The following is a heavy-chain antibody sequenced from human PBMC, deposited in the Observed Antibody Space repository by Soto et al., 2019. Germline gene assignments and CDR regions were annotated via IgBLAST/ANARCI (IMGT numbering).Heavy chain of an antibody. CDR3: AKTIRGGYSSSSYYSDY. J-gene: IGHJ4*02. V-gene: IGHV3-23*01. CDR2: ISGGGSIT. CDR1: GFTFTNYA. Sequence: EVQLLESGGDLVQPGGSLRLSCAASGFTFTNYAMTWVRHAPVKGLGWVSTISGGGSITYYADSLKGRFTISRDNSKNTLDLQINSLRAEDTAVYYCAKTIRGGYSSSSYYSDYWGQGTLVTVSS. D-gene: IGHD6-13*01.